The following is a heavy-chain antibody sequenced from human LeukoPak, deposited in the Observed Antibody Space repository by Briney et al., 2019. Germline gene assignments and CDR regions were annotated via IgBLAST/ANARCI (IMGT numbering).Heavy chain of an antibody. J-gene: IGHJ4*02. CDR2: INSDGTST. Sequence: GGXLRLSCAASGFTFSSYWMHWVRQAPGKGLVWVSRINSDGTSTIYAASVKGRFTISTPNANNTLYLQMNSLRAEDTAVYYCARDSITMIKTFDYWGQGTLVTVSS. CDR3: ARDSITMIKTFDY. V-gene: IGHV3-74*01. CDR1: GFTFSSYW. D-gene: IGHD3-22*01.